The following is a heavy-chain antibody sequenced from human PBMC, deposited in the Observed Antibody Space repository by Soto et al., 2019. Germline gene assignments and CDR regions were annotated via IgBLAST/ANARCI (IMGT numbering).Heavy chain of an antibody. CDR1: GGSINSGDYY. J-gene: IGHJ4*02. V-gene: IGHV4-30-4*01. Sequence: KPSETLSLTCTVSGGSINSGDYYWSWIRQPPGKGLEWIGYIYYSGSTYYNPSLKSRVTISVDTSKNQFSLKLSSVTAADTAVYYCARENEFSGRYFDYWGQGTLVTVSS. CDR3: ARENEFSGRYFDY. CDR2: IYYSGST. D-gene: IGHD3-10*01.